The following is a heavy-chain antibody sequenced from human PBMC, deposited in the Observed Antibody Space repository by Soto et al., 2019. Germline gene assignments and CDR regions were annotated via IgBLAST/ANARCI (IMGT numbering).Heavy chain of an antibody. CDR2: ISSSTSFI. CDR1: ELTFSSYG. D-gene: IGHD3-22*01. J-gene: IGHJ4*02. Sequence: ELHLVESGGGLVKPGGSLRLSCAASELTFSSYGMNWVRQAPGKGLEWVSAISSSTSFIHYADSVKGRFTISSDNAKYSLYLQMNSLRAEYTAMYYCASGYYDRIGFYFDSWGQGTLGTVFS. CDR3: ASGYYDRIGFYFDS. V-gene: IGHV3-21*01.